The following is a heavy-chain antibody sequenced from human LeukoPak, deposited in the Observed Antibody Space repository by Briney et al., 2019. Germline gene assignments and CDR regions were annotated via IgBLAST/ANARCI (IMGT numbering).Heavy chain of an antibody. CDR3: ARLIPGTTGLRKNY. Sequence: SETLSLTCTVSGDSISSSYWNWIRQTPGKGLEWIGYISASGNTNYNPSLKSRIIISVDMSKNQFSLKLSSVTAADTAVYYCARLIPGTTGLRKNYWGQGTLVTVSS. V-gene: IGHV4-4*09. CDR1: GDSISSSY. J-gene: IGHJ4*02. D-gene: IGHD1-20*01. CDR2: ISASGNT.